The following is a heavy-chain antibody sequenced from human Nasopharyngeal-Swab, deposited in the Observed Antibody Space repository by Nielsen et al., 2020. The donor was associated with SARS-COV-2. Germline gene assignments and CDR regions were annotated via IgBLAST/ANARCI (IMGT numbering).Heavy chain of an antibody. Sequence: KVSCKGSGYDFFGYWIAWVRQMPGKGLEWMGIIYPDNSETRYSPSLQGQVIISADKSVSTAYLQWSSLRASDTAMYYCARLNAPTFSAGWFDPWGPGTLVTVSS. J-gene: IGHJ5*02. CDR1: GYDFFGYW. CDR2: IYPDNSET. V-gene: IGHV5-51*01. D-gene: IGHD1-1*01. CDR3: ARLNAPTFSAGWFDP.